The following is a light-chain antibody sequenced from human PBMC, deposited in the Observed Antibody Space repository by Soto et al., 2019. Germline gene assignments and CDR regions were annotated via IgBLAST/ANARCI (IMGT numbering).Light chain of an antibody. CDR1: HFIDRY. CDR2: DAS. V-gene: IGKV3-11*01. CDR3: QQRSNLPPT. Sequence: ILLTQSPATLSLSPGERANLSCMASHFIDRYLAWYRQIPGQAPRLLIYDASNRATGIPDRFSGGGSGTDFTLTISSLEPEDFAVYYCQQRSNLPPTFGQGTRLEIK. J-gene: IGKJ5*01.